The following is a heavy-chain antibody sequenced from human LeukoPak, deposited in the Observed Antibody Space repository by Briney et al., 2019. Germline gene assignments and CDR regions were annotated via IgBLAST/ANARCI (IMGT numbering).Heavy chain of an antibody. CDR3: ARLRGEVGASRSALDV. D-gene: IGHD6-13*01. CDR2: TYPGDSDT. J-gene: IGHJ3*01. CDR1: GSPFTIYW. Sequence: RPRESLQIPGQCSGSPFTIYWIAGARQLPGKGLEWMGFTYPGDSDTRYSPSFQGQVTISADKSIGTAYLQWRSLKASETARFYCARLRGEVGASRSALDVWGQGTMVTVSS. V-gene: IGHV5-51*01.